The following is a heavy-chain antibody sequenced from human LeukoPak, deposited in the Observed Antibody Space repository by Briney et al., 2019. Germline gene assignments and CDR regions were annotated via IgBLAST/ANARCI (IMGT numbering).Heavy chain of an antibody. CDR3: ARRGIAGIRDDY. CDR1: GGSISSYY. Sequence: SETLSLTCTVSGGSISSYYWSWIRQPPGKGLEWIGYIYYSGSTNYNPSLKSRVTISVDTSKNQFSLKLSSVTAADTAMYYCARRGIAGIRDDYWGQGTLVTVSS. CDR2: IYYSGST. V-gene: IGHV4-59*08. D-gene: IGHD6-13*01. J-gene: IGHJ4*02.